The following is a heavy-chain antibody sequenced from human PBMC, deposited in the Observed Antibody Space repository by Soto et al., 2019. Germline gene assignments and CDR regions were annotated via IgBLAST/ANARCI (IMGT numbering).Heavy chain of an antibody. Sequence: PGGSLRLSCAASGFMFSSHWMHWVRQAPGKGLVWVSRISADGSNTNYADSVKGRFTISRDNARNTLFLQMNSLTAEDTAVYYCARRTGAYNWADYWGQGTLVTVSS. V-gene: IGHV3-74*01. D-gene: IGHD1-1*01. CDR1: GFMFSSHW. J-gene: IGHJ4*02. CDR2: ISADGSNT. CDR3: ARRTGAYNWADY.